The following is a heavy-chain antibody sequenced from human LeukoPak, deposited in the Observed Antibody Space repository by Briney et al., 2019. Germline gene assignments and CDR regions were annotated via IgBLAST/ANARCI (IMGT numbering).Heavy chain of an antibody. CDR3: ARRRYFDY. V-gene: IGHV4-34*01. Sequence: PSETLSFTCAVYGGSFSGYYWSWIRQPPGKGLEWIGEINHSGSTNYNPSLKSRVTISVDTSKNQFSLKLSSVTAADTAVYYCARRRYFDYWGQGTLVTVSS. J-gene: IGHJ4*02. CDR2: INHSGST. CDR1: GGSFSGYY.